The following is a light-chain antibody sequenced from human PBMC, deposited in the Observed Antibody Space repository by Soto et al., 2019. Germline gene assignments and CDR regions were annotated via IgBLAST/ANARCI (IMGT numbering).Light chain of an antibody. CDR1: QRVLYGSNNKNY. J-gene: IGKJ4*01. V-gene: IGKV4-1*01. Sequence: DIVMNQSPDSLGVSLADMATITCNSSQRVLYGSNNKNYFAWYQQKPGQPPKLLIYWASTRDSGVPDRFSGSGSGTDFTLTISSLQAEDVAVYYCQQYYSTPLTFGGGTKVDIK. CDR2: WAS. CDR3: QQYYSTPLT.